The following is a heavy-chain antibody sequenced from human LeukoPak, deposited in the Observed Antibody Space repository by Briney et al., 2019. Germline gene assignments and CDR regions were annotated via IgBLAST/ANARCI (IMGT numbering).Heavy chain of an antibody. D-gene: IGHD3-16*01. CDR2: ISGSGGST. Sequence: PGGSLRLSCAASGFTFSSYAMSWVRQAPGKGLEWVSAISGSGGSTYYADSVKGRFTISRDNSKNTLYLQVNSLRAEDTAVYYCAKGLYDYVWGSYYFDYWGQGTLVTVSS. CDR3: AKGLYDYVWGSYYFDY. CDR1: GFTFSSYA. V-gene: IGHV3-23*01. J-gene: IGHJ4*02.